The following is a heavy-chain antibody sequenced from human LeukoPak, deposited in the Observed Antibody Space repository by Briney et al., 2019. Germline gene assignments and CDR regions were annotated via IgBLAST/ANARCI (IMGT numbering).Heavy chain of an antibody. CDR2: ISSSGSTI. J-gene: IGHJ4*02. CDR1: GFTFSDYY. D-gene: IGHD6-13*01. Sequence: GGSLRLSCAASGFTFSDYYMSWIRQAPGKGLEWVSYISSSGSTIYYADSVKGRFTISRDNAKNSLYLQMNSLRAEDTAVYYCARVYLSQQLVPGLDYWGQGTLVTVSS. CDR3: ARVYLSQQLVPGLDY. V-gene: IGHV3-11*01.